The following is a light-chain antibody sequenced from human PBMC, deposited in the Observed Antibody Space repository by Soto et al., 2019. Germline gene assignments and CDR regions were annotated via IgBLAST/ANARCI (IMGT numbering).Light chain of an antibody. CDR3: QQYDTLLFT. CDR2: DAS. J-gene: IGKJ3*01. Sequence: DIQMTQSPSSLSASVGDRLTITCQASQDIRKYLNWYQQKPGKAPKLLIYDASNLEAGVPSRFSGRGSGTDFTFTISSLQPEDIATYYCQQYDTLLFTFGPGTKVEIK. CDR1: QDIRKY. V-gene: IGKV1-33*01.